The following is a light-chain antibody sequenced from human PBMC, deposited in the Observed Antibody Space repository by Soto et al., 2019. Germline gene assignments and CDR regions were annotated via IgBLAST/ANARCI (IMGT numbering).Light chain of an antibody. CDR2: EVS. CDR3: SSYAGRGNMI. Sequence: QSALTQPPSASGSPGQSVTISCTGTSSDVGGSTYVSWYQQHPGKAPKLMIYEVSKRPSGVPDRFSGSKSGNTASLTVSGLQAEDEADYHCSSYAGRGNMIFGGGTKLTVL. V-gene: IGLV2-8*01. J-gene: IGLJ2*01. CDR1: SSDVGGSTY.